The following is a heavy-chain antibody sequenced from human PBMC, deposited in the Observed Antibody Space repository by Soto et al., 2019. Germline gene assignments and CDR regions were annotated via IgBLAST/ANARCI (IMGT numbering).Heavy chain of an antibody. V-gene: IGHV4-38-2*02. D-gene: IGHD4-4*01. CDR1: GYSLSSGYF. CDR2: IFHWWIP. J-gene: IGHJ4*02. CDR3: ARDDYSNYGGPGY. Sequence: SETLSLSCAFSGYSLSSGYFWALIRQPPGKGLXWIGSIFHWWIPSYNPSLKSRVTISVDTSRNKFSLKLTSLTAADTAVYYCARDDYSNYGGPGYWGQGTLVTVSS.